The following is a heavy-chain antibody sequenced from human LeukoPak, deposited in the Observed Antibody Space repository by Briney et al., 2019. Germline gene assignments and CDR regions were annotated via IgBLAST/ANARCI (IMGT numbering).Heavy chain of an antibody. CDR1: GFTFTDYY. CDR3: ARDLGNCSNGVWYADF. J-gene: IGHJ4*02. CDR2: ISGSGSAI. Sequence: VGSLRLSCAGSGFTFTDYYMTWIRQAPGKGLEWVSHISGSGSAIYYADSVRGRTTISRDNAKNSLYLQMNDLRAEDTAVYYCARDLGNCSNGVWYADFWGQGTLVTVAT. D-gene: IGHD2-8*01. V-gene: IGHV3-11*04.